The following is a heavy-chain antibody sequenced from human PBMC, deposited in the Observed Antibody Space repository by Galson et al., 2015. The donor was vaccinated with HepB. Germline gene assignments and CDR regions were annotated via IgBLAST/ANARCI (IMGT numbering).Heavy chain of an antibody. CDR2: ISYDGSNK. D-gene: IGHD6-19*01. V-gene: IGHV3-30*04. Sequence: LRLSCAASGFTFSSYAMHWVRQAPGKGLEWVAVISYDGSNKYYADSVKGRFTISRDNSKNTLYLQMNSLRAEDTAVYYCARARGWYSYFDYWGQGTLVTVSS. J-gene: IGHJ4*02. CDR3: ARARGWYSYFDY. CDR1: GFTFSSYA.